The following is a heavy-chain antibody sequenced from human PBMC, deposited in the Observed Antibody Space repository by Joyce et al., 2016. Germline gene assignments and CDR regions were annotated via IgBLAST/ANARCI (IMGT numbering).Heavy chain of an antibody. Sequence: QVQLQESGPGLVKPSETLSLTCSVSGDSVNSDYFWTWVRQPPGKGLEWIGYIYYSGSTNYNPSLKSRVTISLDTSNNQFSLRLSSVTAADTAVYYCATHDGYTYGNLDFWGQGILVTVSS. V-gene: IGHV4-61*01. J-gene: IGHJ4*02. D-gene: IGHD5-18*01. CDR1: GDSVNSDYF. CDR3: ATHDGYTYGNLDF. CDR2: IYYSGST.